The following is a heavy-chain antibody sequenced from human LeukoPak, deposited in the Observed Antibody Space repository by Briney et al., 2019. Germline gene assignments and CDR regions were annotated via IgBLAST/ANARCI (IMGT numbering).Heavy chain of an antibody. J-gene: IGHJ4*02. CDR2: ISSSSSYI. V-gene: IGHV3-21*01. CDR3: AKAAARYTVVTPFDS. Sequence: GGSLRLSCAASGFTFSSYSMNWVRQAPGKGLEWVSSISSSSSYIYYADSVKGRFTISRDDSKNTLFLQMNSLRPEDTALFYCAKAAARYTVVTPFDSWGQGTLVTVSS. D-gene: IGHD4-23*01. CDR1: GFTFSSYS.